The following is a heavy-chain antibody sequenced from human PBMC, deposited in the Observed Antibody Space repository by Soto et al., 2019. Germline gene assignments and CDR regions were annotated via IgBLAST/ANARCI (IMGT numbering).Heavy chain of an antibody. CDR3: ARMNAPYDSHYYAMDV. D-gene: IGHD3-22*01. CDR1: GCSISSGRMG. CDR2: FFSDAER. J-gene: IGHJ6*02. V-gene: IGHV2-26*03. Sequence: SGPTLVNRPETLTMTCTISGCSISSGRMGVSWIRQPPGRALEWLAHFFSDAERSYSTSMQSRLTMSQDTSGTQVVLTMTNMDPQDTGTYFCARMNAPYDSHYYAMDVWGPGTPVPVS.